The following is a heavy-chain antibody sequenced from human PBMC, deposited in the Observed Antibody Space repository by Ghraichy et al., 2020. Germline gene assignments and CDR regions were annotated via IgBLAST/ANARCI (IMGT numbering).Heavy chain of an antibody. Sequence: SQTPSLTCTVSGGSISSYYWSWIRQPPGKGLEWIGYIYYSGSTNYNPPLKSRVTISVDTSKNQFSLKLSSVTAADTAVYYCASTPGIAAAGIHWFDPWGQGTLVTVSS. CDR1: GGSISSYY. V-gene: IGHV4-59*01. CDR3: ASTPGIAAAGIHWFDP. J-gene: IGHJ5*02. CDR2: IYYSGST. D-gene: IGHD6-13*01.